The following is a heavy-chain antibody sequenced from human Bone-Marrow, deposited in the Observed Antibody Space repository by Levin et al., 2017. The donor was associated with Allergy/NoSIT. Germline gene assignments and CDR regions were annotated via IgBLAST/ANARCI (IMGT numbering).Heavy chain of an antibody. V-gene: IGHV1-46*01. D-gene: IGHD2-2*01. CDR2: INPSGGST. Sequence: ASVKVSCKASGYTFTSYYMHWVRQAPGQGLEWMGIINPSGGSTSYAQKFQGRVTMTRDTSTSTVYMELSSLRSEDTAVYYCARDRVIVVVPAATRYYYYGMDVWGQGTTVTVSS. CDR3: ARDRVIVVVPAATRYYYYGMDV. J-gene: IGHJ6*02. CDR1: GYTFTSYY.